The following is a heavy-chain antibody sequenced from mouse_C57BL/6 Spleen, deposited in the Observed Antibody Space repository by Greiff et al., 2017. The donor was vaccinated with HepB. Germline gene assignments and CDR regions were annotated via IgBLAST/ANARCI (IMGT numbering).Heavy chain of an antibody. CDR2: IDPSDSYT. CDR1: GYTFTSYW. CDR3: ARGTTVVANYARDY. J-gene: IGHJ4*01. Sequence: QVQLQQPGAELVKPGASVKLSCKASGYTFTSYWMQWVKQRPGQGLEWIGEIDPSDSYTNYNQKFKGKATLTVDTSSSTAYMQLSSLTSEDSAVYYCARGTTVVANYARDYWGQGTSVTVSS. D-gene: IGHD1-1*01. V-gene: IGHV1-50*01.